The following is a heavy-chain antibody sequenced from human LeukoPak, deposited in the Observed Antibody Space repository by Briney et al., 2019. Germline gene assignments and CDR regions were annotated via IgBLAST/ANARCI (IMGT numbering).Heavy chain of an antibody. CDR2: ISYDGSNK. V-gene: IGHV3-30*18. J-gene: IGHJ1*01. Sequence: PGRSLRLSCAASGFTFSSYGMHWVRQAPGKGLEWVAVISYDGSNKYYADSVKGRFTISRDNSKNTLYLQMNSLRAEDTAVYYCAKDFTMVRGVRGSEYFQHWGQGTLVTVSS. CDR1: GFTFSSYG. D-gene: IGHD3-10*01. CDR3: AKDFTMVRGVRGSEYFQH.